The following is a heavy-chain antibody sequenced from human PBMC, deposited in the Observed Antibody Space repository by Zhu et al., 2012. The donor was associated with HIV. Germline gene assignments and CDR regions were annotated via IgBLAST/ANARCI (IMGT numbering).Heavy chain of an antibody. Sequence: QVQLQESGPGLVKPSETLSPTCSVSGGSTSSHYWSWIRQPPGKGLEWIGYVYYTGTTNYNPSLKSRVTISLDMSKNQFSLKLTSVTAADTAVYYCARLRDTSGYYYPFDYWGQGPWSPSPQ. CDR2: VYYTGTT. CDR3: ARLRDTSGYYYPFDY. J-gene: IGHJ4*02. D-gene: IGHD3-22*01. CDR1: GGSTSSHY. V-gene: IGHV4-59*11.